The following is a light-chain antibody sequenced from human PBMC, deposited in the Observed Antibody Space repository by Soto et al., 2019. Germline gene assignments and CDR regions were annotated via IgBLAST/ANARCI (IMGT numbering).Light chain of an antibody. Sequence: DIEITQGPSTLSGSVGDRVTIPCRASQTMSSWLAWYKQKPGQAPKLLIYMASTLKSGVPSRTSRSGSGTECTRTISSLQPDDIETDSRLHYNSYSEAFGQGTKV. CDR2: MAS. CDR1: QTMSSW. J-gene: IGKJ1*01. V-gene: IGKV1-5*03. CDR3: LHYNSYSEA.